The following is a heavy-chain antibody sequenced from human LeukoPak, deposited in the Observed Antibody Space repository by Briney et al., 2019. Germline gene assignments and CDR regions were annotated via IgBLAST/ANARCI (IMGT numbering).Heavy chain of an antibody. CDR1: GGSFSGYY. Sequence: PSETQSLTCAVYGGSFSGYYWSWIRQPPGKGLEWIGEINHSGSTNYNPSLKSRVTISVDTSKNQFSLKLSSVTAADTAVYYCATFTVTPLEDYWGQGTLVTVSS. CDR2: INHSGST. J-gene: IGHJ4*02. D-gene: IGHD4-11*01. V-gene: IGHV4-34*01. CDR3: ATFTVTPLEDY.